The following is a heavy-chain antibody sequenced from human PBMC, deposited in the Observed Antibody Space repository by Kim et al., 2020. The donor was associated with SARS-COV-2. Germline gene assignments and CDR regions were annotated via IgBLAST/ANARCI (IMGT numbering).Heavy chain of an antibody. CDR1: GYTFTSYA. Sequence: ASVKVSCKASGYTFTSYAMHWVRQAPGQRLEWMGWINAGNGNTKYSQKFQGRVTITRDTSASTAYMELSSLRSEDTAVYYCARSFTYGMYGGQQLAHLLITGTNYFDYWGQGTLVTVSS. J-gene: IGHJ4*02. V-gene: IGHV1-3*01. D-gene: IGHD1-20*01. CDR2: INAGNGNT. CDR3: ARSFTYGMYGGQQLAHLLITGTNYFDY.